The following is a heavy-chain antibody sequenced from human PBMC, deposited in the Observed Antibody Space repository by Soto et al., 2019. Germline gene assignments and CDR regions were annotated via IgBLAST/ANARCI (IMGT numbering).Heavy chain of an antibody. CDR2: ISAYNGHT. CDR1: GYAFTSYG. V-gene: IGHV1-18*04. CDR3: ARGGIAAAGTDILRFDP. Sequence: GASVKVSWKAPGYAFTSYGFSWVRQAPGQGLEWMGWISAYNGHTHYAQNLQGRVTMTTDTSTTTAYMELRSLRSDDTAVYYCARGGIAAAGTDILRFDPWG. J-gene: IGHJ5*02. D-gene: IGHD6-13*01.